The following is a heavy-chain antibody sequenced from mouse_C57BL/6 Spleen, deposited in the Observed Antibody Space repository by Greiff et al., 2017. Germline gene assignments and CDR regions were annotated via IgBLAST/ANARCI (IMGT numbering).Heavy chain of an antibody. V-gene: IGHV1-64*01. J-gene: IGHJ2*01. CDR3: ARGYGNYDY. CDR1: GYTFTSYW. D-gene: IGHD2-1*01. Sequence: QVQLQQPGAELVKPGASVKLSCKASGYTFTSYWMHWVKQRPGQGLEWIGMIHPNSGSTNYNEKFKSKATLTVDKSSSTAYIQLSSLTSEDSAVYYCARGYGNYDYWGQGTTLTVSS. CDR2: IHPNSGST.